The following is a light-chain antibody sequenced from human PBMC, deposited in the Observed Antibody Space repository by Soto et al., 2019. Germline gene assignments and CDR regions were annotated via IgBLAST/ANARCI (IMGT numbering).Light chain of an antibody. Sequence: EIVLTQSPGTLSLSPGERATLSCRASQSVSNNYFAWYQQKPGQAPRLLISGASSRATGIPDRFNGSGSGTNFPLTISRLEPEDFAVYYCQQYGSSPLTFGGGTKVEIK. CDR2: GAS. V-gene: IGKV3-20*01. J-gene: IGKJ4*01. CDR3: QQYGSSPLT. CDR1: QSVSNNY.